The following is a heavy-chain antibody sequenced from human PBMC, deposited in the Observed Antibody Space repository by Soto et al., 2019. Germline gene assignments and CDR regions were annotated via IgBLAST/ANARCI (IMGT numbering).Heavy chain of an antibody. CDR2: ISYDGSNK. J-gene: IGHJ3*02. CDR3: ASGHPCRGGSGYIADAFEI. V-gene: IGHV3-30-3*01. CDR1: GFTFSIYA. Sequence: QVQLVESGGAVVQPGRSLRLSCAAAGFTFSIYAMHWVRQAPGKGLEWVAVISYDGSNKYYADTVKGRFTISRDNSKNTMDVQMNSLRAEDTAGYDCASGHPCRGGSGYIADAFEIWGKGTRVAVSS. D-gene: IGHD2-15*01.